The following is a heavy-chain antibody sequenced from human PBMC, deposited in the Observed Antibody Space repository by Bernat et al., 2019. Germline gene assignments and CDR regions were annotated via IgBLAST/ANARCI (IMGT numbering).Heavy chain of an antibody. V-gene: IGHV4-4*02. Sequence: QVQLQESGPGLVKPSGTLSLTCAVSGGSISSSNWWSWVRQPPGKGLEWIGEIYHSGSTNYNPSLKSRVTISVDKSKSQFSLKLSSVTAADTAVYYCARVEEYDYGSGSQPYFDYWGQEPWSPSPQ. D-gene: IGHD3-10*01. CDR2: IYHSGST. CDR1: GGSISSSNW. J-gene: IGHJ4*01. CDR3: ARVEEYDYGSGSQPYFDY.